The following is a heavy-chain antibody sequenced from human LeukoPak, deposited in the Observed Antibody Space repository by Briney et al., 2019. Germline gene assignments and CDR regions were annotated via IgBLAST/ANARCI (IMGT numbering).Heavy chain of an antibody. V-gene: IGHV1-18*04. CDR3: ARDERQWLVPDAFDI. CDR2: ISAYNGNT. Sequence: ASVKVSCKASGYIFTSYGISWVRQAPGQGLEWMGWISAYNGNTNYAQKLQGRVTMTTDTSTSTAYMELRSLRSDDTAVYYCARDERQWLVPDAFDIWGQGTMVTVSS. CDR1: GYIFTSYG. D-gene: IGHD6-19*01. J-gene: IGHJ3*02.